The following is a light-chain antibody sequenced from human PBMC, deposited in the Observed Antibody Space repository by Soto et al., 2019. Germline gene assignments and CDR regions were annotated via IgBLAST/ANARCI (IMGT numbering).Light chain of an antibody. CDR3: HSHARKV. Sequence: QSALTQPASVSGSPGQSITISCTGTSSDVGTYKYVSWYQQYPGKAPKLMIYEVSNRPSGVSNRFSGSKSGNTASLTISGLQAEDEADYYCHSHARKVFGGGTKLTVL. J-gene: IGLJ3*02. CDR2: EVS. CDR1: SSDVGTYKY. V-gene: IGLV2-14*01.